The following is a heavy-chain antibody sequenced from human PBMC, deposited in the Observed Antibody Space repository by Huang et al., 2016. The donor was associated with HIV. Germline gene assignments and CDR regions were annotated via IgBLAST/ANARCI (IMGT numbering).Heavy chain of an antibody. V-gene: IGHV3-23*01. D-gene: IGHD6-13*01. J-gene: IGHJ4*02. Sequence: EVQLLESGGGLVQPGGSLRLSCAASGFTFSSYAMGWVRQAPGKGLWLVSRFTVRGSSSYYADSVKGRFTISRDNSKNTLYLQMNSLRAEDTAIYYCAKADSGAAAGSLVDYWGQGTLVTVSS. CDR1: GFTFSSYA. CDR3: AKADSGAAAGSLVDY. CDR2: FTVRGSSS.